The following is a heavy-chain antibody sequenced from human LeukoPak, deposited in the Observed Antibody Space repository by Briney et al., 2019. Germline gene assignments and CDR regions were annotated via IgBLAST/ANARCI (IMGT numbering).Heavy chain of an antibody. V-gene: IGHV1-3*01. CDR3: ATVRGKLSGSYYLREPADY. J-gene: IGHJ4*02. Sequence: VASVKVSCKTSGYTFISYAMHWVRQAPGQRLEWMGWINAGNGNTKYSQKFQGRVTITSDTSASTAYMELSSLRSEDTAVYYCATVRGKLSGSYYLREPADYWGQGTLVTVSS. D-gene: IGHD1-26*01. CDR1: GYTFISYA. CDR2: INAGNGNT.